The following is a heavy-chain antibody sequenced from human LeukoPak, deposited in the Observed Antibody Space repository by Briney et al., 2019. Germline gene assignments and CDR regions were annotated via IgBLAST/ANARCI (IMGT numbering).Heavy chain of an antibody. CDR1: GGSISSGDYY. CDR3: ARDNVVRGWGAYYFDY. Sequence: PSETLSLTCTVSGGSISSGDYYWSWIRQPPGKGLEWIGYIYYSGSTYYNPSLKSRVTISVDTSKNQFSLKLSSVTAADTAVYYCARDNVVRGWGAYYFDYWGQGTLVTVSS. CDR2: IYYSGST. J-gene: IGHJ4*02. D-gene: IGHD3-10*01. V-gene: IGHV4-30-4*08.